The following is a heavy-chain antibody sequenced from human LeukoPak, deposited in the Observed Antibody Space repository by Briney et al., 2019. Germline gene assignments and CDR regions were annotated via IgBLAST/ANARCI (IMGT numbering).Heavy chain of an antibody. J-gene: IGHJ4*02. CDR2: IYHSGST. V-gene: IGHV4-59*08. D-gene: IGHD2-2*01. CDR3: ARFYSTNWGWVDY. Sequence: PSETLSLTCTVSRGSISSNYWSWIRQPPGKGLEWIGYIYHSGSTNYNPSLKSRVTISIDTYKKQFSLKLSSVAAADTAVYYCARFYSTNWGWVDYWGQGTLVTVS. CDR1: RGSISSNY.